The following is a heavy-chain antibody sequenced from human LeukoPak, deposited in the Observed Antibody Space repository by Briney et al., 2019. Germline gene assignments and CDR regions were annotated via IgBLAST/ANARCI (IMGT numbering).Heavy chain of an antibody. D-gene: IGHD5-24*01. CDR3: TSDQMNS. CDR2: IFSNGDT. J-gene: IGHJ4*02. Sequence: GGSLRLSCTASEFTVSRNYMLWVRQAPGKGLEWVSLIFSNGDTHSADSVKGRFPLSRDTSRNTVSLQMNSLRVEDTAMYYSTSDQMNSWGQGTPVTVSS. CDR1: EFTVSRNY. V-gene: IGHV3-53*01.